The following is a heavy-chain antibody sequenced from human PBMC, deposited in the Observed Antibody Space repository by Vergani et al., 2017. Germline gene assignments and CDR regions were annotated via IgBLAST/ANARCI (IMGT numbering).Heavy chain of an antibody. CDR2: IWYDGSNK. Sequence: QVQLVESGGGVVQPGRSLRLSCAASGFTFSSYGMHWVRQAPGKGLEWVAVIWYDGSNKYYADSVKGRVTISRDNSKNTLYLQMNSLRAEDTAVYYCAREGGGDRHTFDYWGQGTLVTVSS. V-gene: IGHV3-33*01. J-gene: IGHJ4*02. CDR1: GFTFSSYG. CDR3: AREGGGDRHTFDY. D-gene: IGHD1-14*01.